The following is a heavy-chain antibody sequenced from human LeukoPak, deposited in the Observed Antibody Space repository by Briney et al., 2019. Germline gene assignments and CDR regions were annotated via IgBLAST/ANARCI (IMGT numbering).Heavy chain of an antibody. D-gene: IGHD2-21*02. V-gene: IGHV3-48*01. CDR2: ISSSSNKV. J-gene: IGHJ4*02. CDR1: GFAISDYS. CDR3: ARNFYCGGDCAISYFDY. Sequence: PGGSLRLSCAASGFAISDYSMNWARQVPGKGLEWVSYISSSSNKVYYADSVKGRFTISRDNAKNSLFLQMNSLRADDTAVYYCARNFYCGGDCAISYFDYWGQGTLVTVSS.